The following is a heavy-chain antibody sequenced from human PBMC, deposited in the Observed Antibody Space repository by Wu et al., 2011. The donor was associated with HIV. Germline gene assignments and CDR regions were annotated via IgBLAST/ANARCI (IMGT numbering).Heavy chain of an antibody. D-gene: IGHD3-22*01. Sequence: QVQLVQSGAEVKKPGASVKVSCKASGYTFTNYGINWVRQAPGQGLEWMGWITGYSGNTKSAQNLQGRVTMTTDTSTNTAYMELRSLRSDDTAVYYCARGSEGYYYDSSGYYLLDYWGQGTLVTVSS. CDR3: ARGSEGYYYDSSGYYLLDY. V-gene: IGHV1-18*01. CDR1: GYTFTNYG. J-gene: IGHJ4*02. CDR2: ITGYSGNT.